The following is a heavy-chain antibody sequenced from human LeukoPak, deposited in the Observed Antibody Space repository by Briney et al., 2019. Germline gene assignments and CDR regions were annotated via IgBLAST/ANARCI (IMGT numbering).Heavy chain of an antibody. CDR2: IYTSGST. J-gene: IGHJ5*02. CDR3: ARDRGMTVAGTYYNWFDP. Sequence: SETLSLTCTVSGGSIRSYYWSWSRQPPGKGLEWIGRIYTSGSTNYNPSLKSRVTMSVDTSKNQFSLRLSSVTAADTAVYYCARDRGMTVAGTYYNWFDPWGQGTLVTVSS. CDR1: GGSIRSYY. D-gene: IGHD6-19*01. V-gene: IGHV4-4*07.